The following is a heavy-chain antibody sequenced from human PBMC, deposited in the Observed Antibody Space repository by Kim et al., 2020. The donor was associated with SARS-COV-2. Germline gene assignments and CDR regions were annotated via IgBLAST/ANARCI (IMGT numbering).Heavy chain of an antibody. D-gene: IGHD6-13*01. Sequence: NYNPSLKSRATKSEDTTKTQFSLKLSSVTAADTAVYYCAARWGRIAAAGYWGQGTLVTVSS. V-gene: IGHV4-34*01. CDR3: AARWGRIAAAGY. J-gene: IGHJ4*02.